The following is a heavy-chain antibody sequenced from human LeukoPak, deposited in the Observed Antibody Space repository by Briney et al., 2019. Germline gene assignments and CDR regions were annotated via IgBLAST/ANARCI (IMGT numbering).Heavy chain of an antibody. V-gene: IGHV3-23*01. CDR3: TKDWKLVGTTFFDY. J-gene: IGHJ4*02. D-gene: IGHD1-26*01. Sequence: GGSLRLSCAASGFTFSNFGMHWVRQAPGKGLEWVSTISDSGSSTYYTDSVKGRFTFSRDNSKNTLHLQMNSLRAEDTAVYYCTKDWKLVGTTFFDYWGQGTLVIVSS. CDR1: GFTFSNFG. CDR2: ISDSGSST.